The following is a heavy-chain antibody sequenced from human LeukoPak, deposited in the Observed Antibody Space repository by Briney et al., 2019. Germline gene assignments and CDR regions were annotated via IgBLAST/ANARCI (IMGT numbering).Heavy chain of an antibody. CDR1: GYTFTSYG. CDR3: ARVTRGGDRFDP. V-gene: IGHV1-8*02. D-gene: IGHD3-16*01. CDR2: MNPNSGNT. Sequence: ASVKVSCKASGYTFTSYGISWVRQAPGQGLEWMGWMNPNSGNTGYAQKFQGRVTMTRNTSISTAYMELSSLRSEDTAVYYCARVTRGGDRFDPWGQGTLVTVSS. J-gene: IGHJ5*02.